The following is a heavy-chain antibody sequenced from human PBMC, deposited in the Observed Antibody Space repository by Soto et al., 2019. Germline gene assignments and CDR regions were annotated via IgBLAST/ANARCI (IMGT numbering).Heavy chain of an antibody. CDR3: ARWPDGYYYYGMDV. CDR1: GYTFTSYD. CDR2: MNPNSGNT. Sequence: QVQLVQSGAEVKKPGASVKVSCKASGYTFTSYDINWVRQATGKGLEWMGWMNPNSGNTGYAQKFQGRVTRTRTTSRSTAYMELSSLRSEDTAVYYCARWPDGYYYYGMDVWGQGTTVTVSS. J-gene: IGHJ6*02. V-gene: IGHV1-8*01.